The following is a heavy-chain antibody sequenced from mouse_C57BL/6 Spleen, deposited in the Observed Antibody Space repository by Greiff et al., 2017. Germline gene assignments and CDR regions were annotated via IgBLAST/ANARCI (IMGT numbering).Heavy chain of an antibody. CDR2: ISYDGSN. D-gene: IGHD1-1*01. J-gene: IGHJ2*01. Sequence: EVQRVESGPGLVKPSQSLSLTCSVTGYSITSGYYWNWIRQFPGNKLEWMGYISYDGSNNYNPSLKNRISITRDTSKNQFFLKLNSVTTEDTATYYCARDANYYGSSYFDYWGQGTTLTVSS. CDR3: ARDANYYGSSYFDY. CDR1: GYSITSGYY. V-gene: IGHV3-6*01.